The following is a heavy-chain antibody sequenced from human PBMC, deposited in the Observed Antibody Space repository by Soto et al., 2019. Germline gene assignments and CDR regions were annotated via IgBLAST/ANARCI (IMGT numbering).Heavy chain of an antibody. CDR1: GVSVSSGSYY. Sequence: SETLSLTCTFSGVSVSSGSYYWSWIRQPPGTGLEWIGYIYYSGSTNYNPSLKSRVTISVDTSKNQFSLKLSSVTAADTAVYYCARLTTSWYGPEHYYYYGMDVWGQGTTVTVS. D-gene: IGHD6-13*01. CDR2: IYYSGST. V-gene: IGHV4-61*01. CDR3: ARLTTSWYGPEHYYYYGMDV. J-gene: IGHJ6*02.